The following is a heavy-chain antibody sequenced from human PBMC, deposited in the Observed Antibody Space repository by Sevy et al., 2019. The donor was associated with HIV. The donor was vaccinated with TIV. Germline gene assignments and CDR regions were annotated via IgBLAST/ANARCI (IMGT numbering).Heavy chain of an antibody. CDR3: ARGGYCSSTSCYSGVVYYYYGMDV. J-gene: IGHJ6*02. CDR1: GFTFSSYD. Sequence: GGSLRLSCAASGFTFSSYDMHWVRQATGKGLEWVSAIGTAGDTYYPGSVKGRFTISRENAKKSLYLQVHSLRAGDTAVYYGARGGYCSSTSCYSGVVYYYYGMDVWGQGTTVTVSS. D-gene: IGHD2-2*01. V-gene: IGHV3-13*01. CDR2: IGTAGDT.